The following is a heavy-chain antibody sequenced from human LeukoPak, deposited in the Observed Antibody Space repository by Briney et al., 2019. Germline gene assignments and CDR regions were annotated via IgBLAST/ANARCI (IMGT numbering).Heavy chain of an antibody. CDR1: GGSISRGSYY. CDR2: IYTSGAT. D-gene: IGHD1-14*01. Sequence: PSQTLSLTCTVSGGSISRGSYYCTWIRQPAGKGLEWIGHIYTSGATSYNPSLQSRVTISVDTSKHEFSLKLTSLTAADTAVYYCARTGGGVGWFGTIDSWGQGTLVTVSS. CDR3: ARTGGGVGWFGTIDS. V-gene: IGHV4-61*09. J-gene: IGHJ4*02.